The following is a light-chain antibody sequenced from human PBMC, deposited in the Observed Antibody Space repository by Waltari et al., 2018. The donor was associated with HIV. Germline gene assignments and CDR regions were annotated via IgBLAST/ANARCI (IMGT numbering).Light chain of an antibody. CDR3: ASHAGSKDV. V-gene: IGLV2-8*01. CDR2: DVT. CDR1: SSDVGAYNY. Sequence: QSALTQPPSASGSPGQSVTISCTGTSSDVGAYNYVSWFQQHPGKAPKLMIYDVTSRPAGVPFLFSGSKSGNTASLTVSVLQAEDESDYYCASHAGSKDVFGGGTRLTVL. J-gene: IGLJ2*01.